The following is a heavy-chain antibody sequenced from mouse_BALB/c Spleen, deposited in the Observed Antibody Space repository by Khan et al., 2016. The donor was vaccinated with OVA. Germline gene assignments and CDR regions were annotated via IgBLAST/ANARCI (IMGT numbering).Heavy chain of an antibody. CDR3: AERNYVGYTFAY. CDR2: ISPGSGDT. V-gene: IGHV1-77*01. D-gene: IGHD1-2*01. Sequence: QVQLQQPGAELARPGASVKLSCKASGYTFTDYYINWVKLRTGQGLEWIGEISPGSGDTEYNERFKGKATLTADKSSSTAYMQLSSLTSEAYAVYYCAERNYVGYTFAYWGQGTLVTVSA. J-gene: IGHJ3*01. CDR1: GYTFTDYY.